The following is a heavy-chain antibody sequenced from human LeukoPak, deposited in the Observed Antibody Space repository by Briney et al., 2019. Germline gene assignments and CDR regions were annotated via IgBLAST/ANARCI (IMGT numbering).Heavy chain of an antibody. Sequence: GGSLRLSCSASGFTFSSYWMSWVRQAPGKGLEWVSSISGTSTYIFQAGSVKGRFTISRDNAKNFVSLQMNSLRAEDTAVYYCVREGQISYYFDYWGQGTLVTVSS. D-gene: IGHD2/OR15-2a*01. CDR1: GFTFSSYW. V-gene: IGHV3-21*01. J-gene: IGHJ4*02. CDR3: VREGQISYYFDY. CDR2: ISGTSTYI.